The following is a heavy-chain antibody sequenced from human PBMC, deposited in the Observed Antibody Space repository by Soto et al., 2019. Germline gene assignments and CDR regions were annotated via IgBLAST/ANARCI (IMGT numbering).Heavy chain of an antibody. CDR2: ISWNSGSI. CDR3: AKSFRSDYGVRDAFDI. D-gene: IGHD1-26*01. J-gene: IGHJ3*02. Sequence: PGGSLRLSCAASGFTFDDYAMHWVRQAPGKGLEWVSGISWNSGSIGYADSVKGRFTISRDNAKNSLYLQMNSLRAEDTALYYCAKSFRSDYGVRDAFDIWGQGTMVTVSS. V-gene: IGHV3-9*01. CDR1: GFTFDDYA.